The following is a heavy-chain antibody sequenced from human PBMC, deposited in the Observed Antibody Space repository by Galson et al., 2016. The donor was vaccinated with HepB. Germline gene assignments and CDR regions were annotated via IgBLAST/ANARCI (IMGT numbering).Heavy chain of an antibody. CDR3: VRGAGGYAPHFDY. D-gene: IGHD5-12*01. CDR1: GFVFSSYW. CDR2: ISSHNSNI. V-gene: IGHV3-21*01. Sequence: SLRLSCAASGFVFSSYWMAWVRQAPGKGLEWVSFISSHNSNIYYADSVNGRFTISRDNAYNSLYLQMNSLRVEDTAVYYCVRGAGGYAPHFDYWGQGTLVTVSS. J-gene: IGHJ4*02.